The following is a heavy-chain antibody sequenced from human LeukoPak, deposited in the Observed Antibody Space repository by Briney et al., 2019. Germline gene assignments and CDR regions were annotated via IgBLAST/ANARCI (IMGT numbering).Heavy chain of an antibody. CDR1: GGSISSSSYY. V-gene: IGHV4-39*07. D-gene: IGHD3-22*01. CDR3: ARTPHYYDSSGYYQDY. CDR2: IYYSGST. Sequence: SETLSLTCTVSGGSISSSSYYWGWIRQPPGKGLEWIGSIYYSGSTYYNPSLKSRVTISVDTSKNQFSLKLSSVTAADTAVYYCARTPHYYDSSGYYQDYWGQGTLVTVSS. J-gene: IGHJ4*02.